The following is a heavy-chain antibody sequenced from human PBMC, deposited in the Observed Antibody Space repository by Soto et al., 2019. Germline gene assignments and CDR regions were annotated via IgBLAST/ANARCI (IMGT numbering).Heavy chain of an antibody. J-gene: IGHJ5*02. Sequence: EVQLVESGGGLVQPGGSLRLSCAASGFTFSDYWMHWVRQAPGKGLVWVSRLKSDGSSTSYADSVKGRFTISRDNARSTLVLQMNSLRAEDTAVYYCARSWGGELVTWGLGTLVIVSS. V-gene: IGHV3-74*01. CDR3: ARSWGGELVT. CDR1: GFTFSDYW. D-gene: IGHD3-16*01. CDR2: LKSDGSST.